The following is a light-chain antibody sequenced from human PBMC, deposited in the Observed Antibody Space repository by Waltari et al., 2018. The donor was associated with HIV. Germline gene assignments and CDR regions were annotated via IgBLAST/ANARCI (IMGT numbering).Light chain of an antibody. CDR2: EVN. V-gene: IGLV2-23*02. CDR1: SSDVGAYNL. J-gene: IGLJ2*01. Sequence: SALTQPASVSGSPGQSITISCTGTSSDVGAYNLVSWYQQHPGKAPKFIIYEVNKRPSEVSIRFSGSKSGNTASPTISGLQAEDEADYYCCSYAGRSTLEVFGGGTKVTVL. CDR3: CSYAGRSTLEV.